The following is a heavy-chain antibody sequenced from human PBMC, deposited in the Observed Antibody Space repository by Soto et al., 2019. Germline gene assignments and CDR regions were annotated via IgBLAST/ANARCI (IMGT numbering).Heavy chain of an antibody. CDR1: GFTFSSYA. CDR3: ANVPPDIVATMVTYYYGMDV. CDR2: ISGSGGST. J-gene: IGHJ6*02. Sequence: HPGGSLRLSCAASGFTFSSYAMSWVRQAPGKGLEWVSAISGSGGSTYYADSVKGRFTISRDNSKNTLYLQMNSLRAEDTAVYYCANVPPDIVATMVTYYYGMDVWGQGTTGTVAS. D-gene: IGHD5-12*01. V-gene: IGHV3-23*01.